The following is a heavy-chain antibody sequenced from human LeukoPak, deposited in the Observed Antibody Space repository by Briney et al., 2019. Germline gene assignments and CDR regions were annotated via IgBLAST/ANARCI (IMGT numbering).Heavy chain of an antibody. CDR1: GYSFTSYW. D-gene: IGHD6-13*01. CDR3: AAGYSSSWYDLFDP. Sequence: GESLNISCKGSGYSFTSYWIGWVRQTPGKGLEWMGIIYPGDSDTRYSPSFQGQVTISADKSISTAYLQWSRLKASDTAMYYWAAGYSSSWYDLFDPRGQGTLVTVSS. V-gene: IGHV5-51*01. CDR2: IYPGDSDT. J-gene: IGHJ5*02.